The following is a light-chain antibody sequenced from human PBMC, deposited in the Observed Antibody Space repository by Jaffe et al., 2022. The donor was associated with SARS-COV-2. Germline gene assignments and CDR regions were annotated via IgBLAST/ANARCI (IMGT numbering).Light chain of an antibody. J-gene: IGLJ1*01. V-gene: IGLV3-21*04. Sequence: SYVLTQAPSVSVAPGKTATITCGGNSIGSRTVQWYQQRPGQAPMLVIYYDSGRPSGIPERFSGSNSGNTATLTISRVEAGDEADYYCQVWDTSSDQYVFGTGTKVTVL. CDR3: QVWDTSSDQYV. CDR2: YDS. CDR1: SIGSRT.